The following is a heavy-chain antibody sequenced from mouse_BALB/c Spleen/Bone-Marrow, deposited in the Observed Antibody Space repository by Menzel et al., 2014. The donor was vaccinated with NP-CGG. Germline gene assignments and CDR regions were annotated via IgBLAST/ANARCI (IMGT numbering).Heavy chain of an antibody. CDR2: IYPYNGGA. CDR1: GYTFTDYN. J-gene: IGHJ3*01. D-gene: IGHD2-1*01. V-gene: IGHV1S29*02. Sequence: EVQLQQSGPELVKPGASVKISCKASGYTFTDYNMHWVKQSHGKSLEWIGYIYPYNGGAGYNQKFKSKATLTVDNSSSTAYMELRSLTSDDSAVYYCARSYGNYDAWFAHWGQGTLVTVPA. CDR3: ARSYGNYDAWFAH.